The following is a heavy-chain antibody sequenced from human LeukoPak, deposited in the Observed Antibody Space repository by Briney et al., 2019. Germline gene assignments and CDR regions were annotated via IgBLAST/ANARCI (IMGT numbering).Heavy chain of an antibody. CDR1: GFTFSSYA. J-gene: IGHJ4*02. Sequence: HPGGSLRLSCAASGFTFSSYAMSWVRQAPGKGLEWVSAISGSGGSTYYADSVKGRFTISRDNSKNTLYLQMNSLRAEDTAVYYCAKEPTYCSSTSCFYFDYWGQGTLVTVSS. CDR2: ISGSGGST. CDR3: AKEPTYCSSTSCFYFDY. V-gene: IGHV3-23*01. D-gene: IGHD2-2*01.